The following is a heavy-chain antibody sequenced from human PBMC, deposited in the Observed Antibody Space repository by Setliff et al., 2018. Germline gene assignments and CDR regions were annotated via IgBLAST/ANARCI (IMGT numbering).Heavy chain of an antibody. Sequence: ASVKVSCKTSGYTFTGYFIHWVRQAPRQGLEWLGWINPKSGVTSYAQSFQGRIAMTRDTSINTVYMELNSLTSGDAAVYFCAREGGLQGATSYYYYKYYMDVWGKGTTVTVSS. CDR3: AREGGLQGATSYYYYKYYMDV. D-gene: IGHD1-26*01. CDR2: INPKSGVT. V-gene: IGHV1-2*02. J-gene: IGHJ6*03. CDR1: GYTFTGYF.